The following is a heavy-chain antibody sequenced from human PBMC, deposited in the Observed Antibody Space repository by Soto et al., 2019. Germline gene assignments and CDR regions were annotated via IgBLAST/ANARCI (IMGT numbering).Heavy chain of an antibody. D-gene: IGHD5-18*01. CDR1: GYTFTSYY. CDR2: INPSGGST. J-gene: IGHJ5*02. V-gene: IGHV1-46*03. CDR3: GRDASDTAMVTEFDP. Sequence: QVQLVQSGAEVKKPGASVKVSCKASGYTFTSYYMHWVRQAPGQGLERMGIINPSGGSTSYAQKFQGRVTMTRDTSTSTVYMELSSLRSEDTAVYYCGRDASDTAMVTEFDPWGQGTLVTVSS.